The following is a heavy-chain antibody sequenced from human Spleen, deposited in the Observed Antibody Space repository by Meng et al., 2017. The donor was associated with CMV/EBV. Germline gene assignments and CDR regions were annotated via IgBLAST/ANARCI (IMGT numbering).Heavy chain of an antibody. CDR2: INPNSGAT. CDR3: ARDNAGNSFEY. J-gene: IGHJ4*02. D-gene: IGHD6-13*01. CDR1: GYSFTDYY. Sequence: QGQLMQSGAEVKKPETSMKVSCKASGYSFTDYYIHWVRQAPGQGLEWMGWINPNSGATRYPQKFQGRVTMTRDTSITTAYMELNRLTSDDTAVYYCARDNAGNSFEYWGQGTLVTVSS. V-gene: IGHV1-2*02.